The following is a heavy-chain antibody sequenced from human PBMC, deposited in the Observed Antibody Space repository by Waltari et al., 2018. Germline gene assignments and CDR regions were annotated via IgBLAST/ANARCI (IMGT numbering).Heavy chain of an antibody. CDR2: IITTPVIV. CDR1: GGTLGNYA. Sequence: QVQLLQSGAEVKKPGSSVTVSCQASGGTLGNYAINWVRQAPGNGLEWLGRIITTPVIVNVAQKFQDRVAFSSHSLTTTAYMELRSLISEHTAVYYCAGGEIRMEPNGAFDICGQGTVVVVSS. D-gene: IGHD1-26*01. V-gene: IGHV1-69*04. CDR3: AGGEIRMEPNGAFDI. J-gene: IGHJ3*02.